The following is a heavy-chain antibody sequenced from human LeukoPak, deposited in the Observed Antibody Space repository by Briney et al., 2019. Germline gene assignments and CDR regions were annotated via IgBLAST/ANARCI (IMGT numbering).Heavy chain of an antibody. CDR1: GGSFSGYY. Sequence: SETLSLTCAVYGGSFSGYYWSWIRQPPGKGLEWIGEINHSGSTNYNPSLKSRVTISVDTSKNQFSLELSSVTAADTAVYYCARGPPRGIVVVPAAVGDYWGQGTLVTVSS. CDR3: ARGPPRGIVVVPAAVGDY. D-gene: IGHD2-2*01. CDR2: INHSGST. V-gene: IGHV4-34*01. J-gene: IGHJ4*02.